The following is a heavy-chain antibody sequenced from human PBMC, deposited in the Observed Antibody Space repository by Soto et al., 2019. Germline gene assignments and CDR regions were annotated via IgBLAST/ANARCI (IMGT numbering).Heavy chain of an antibody. D-gene: IGHD3-22*01. CDR2: ISYDGSNK. J-gene: IGHJ6*02. Sequence: QVQLVESGGGVVQPGRSLRLSCAASGFTFSSYGMHWVRQAPGKGLEWVAVISYDGSNKYYADSVKGRFTISRDNSKNTLYLQMNSLRAEDTAVYYCAKGFDDSSGYYYVLIYYYGMDVWGQGTTVTVS. V-gene: IGHV3-30*18. CDR3: AKGFDDSSGYYYVLIYYYGMDV. CDR1: GFTFSSYG.